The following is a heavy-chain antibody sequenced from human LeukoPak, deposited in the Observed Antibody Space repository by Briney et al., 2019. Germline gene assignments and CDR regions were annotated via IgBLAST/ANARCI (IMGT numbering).Heavy chain of an antibody. V-gene: IGHV4-34*01. CDR3: ARGFRPFSQYSPIYYYYYYMDV. CDR2: INHSGST. CDR1: GGSFSDYY. J-gene: IGHJ6*03. D-gene: IGHD2/OR15-2a*01. Sequence: PSETLSLTCAVYGGSFSDYYWTWIRQPPGKGLEWIGEINHSGSTNHNPSLRSRVTISLDTSKNQFSLNLTSVTAADTAVYYCARGFRPFSQYSPIYYYYYYMDVWDKGNTVTVSS.